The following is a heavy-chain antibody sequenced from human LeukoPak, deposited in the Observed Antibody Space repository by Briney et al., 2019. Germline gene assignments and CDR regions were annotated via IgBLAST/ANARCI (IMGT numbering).Heavy chain of an antibody. CDR1: GYTFGTHW. V-gene: IGHV1-46*01. J-gene: IGHJ5*02. CDR2: INPSGDFR. D-gene: IGHD1-26*01. Sequence: GASVKVSCKASGYTFGTHWMHWVRQAPGQGLEWMAIINPSGDFRSYAQKFQGRLTVTRDMSTRTVYMELSDLRPEDTAVYYCARDYSGEWEQLTGWWFDPWGQGTLVIVPS. CDR3: ARDYSGEWEQLTGWWFDP.